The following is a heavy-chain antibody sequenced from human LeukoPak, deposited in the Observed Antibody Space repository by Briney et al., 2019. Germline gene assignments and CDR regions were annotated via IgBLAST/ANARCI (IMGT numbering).Heavy chain of an antibody. J-gene: IGHJ4*02. CDR1: GFIFKISA. Sequence: GGSLRLSCVASGFIFKISAMGWVRQAPGKGLEWVSVISGTGDETDYADSVRGNFTISRDNSMNTLFLQMDSLRAEDTAVYYCARTVRGVIPQNDYWGQGTLVTVSS. CDR3: ARTVRGVIPQNDY. V-gene: IGHV3-23*01. D-gene: IGHD3-10*01. CDR2: ISGTGDET.